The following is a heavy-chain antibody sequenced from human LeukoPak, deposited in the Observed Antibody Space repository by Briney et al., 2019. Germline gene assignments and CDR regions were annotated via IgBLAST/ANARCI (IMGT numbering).Heavy chain of an antibody. CDR1: GYTFTGYY. D-gene: IGHD2-2*01. Sequence: ASVKVSCKAPGYTFTGYYMHWVRQAPGQGLEWMGWINPNSGGTNYAQKFQGRVTMTRDTSISTAYMELSRLRSDDTAVYYCARDLPYCSSTSCYFDYWGQGTLVTVSS. CDR2: INPNSGGT. J-gene: IGHJ4*02. CDR3: ARDLPYCSSTSCYFDY. V-gene: IGHV1-2*02.